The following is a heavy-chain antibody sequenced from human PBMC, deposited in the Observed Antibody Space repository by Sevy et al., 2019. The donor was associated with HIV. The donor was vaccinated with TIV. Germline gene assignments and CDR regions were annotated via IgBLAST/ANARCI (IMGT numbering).Heavy chain of an antibody. CDR1: GFNISSNY. V-gene: IGHV3-53*01. J-gene: IGHJ4*02. CDR2: IYGNNST. D-gene: IGHD6-25*01. Sequence: GGSLRLSCAASGFNISSNYLSWVRQAPGKGLEWVSVIYGNNSTYYADFVKGRFTISRDNSKNTLYLQMNSLRVEDTAIYYCAADDQRLSFSYWGQGTLVTVSS. CDR3: AADDQRLSFSY.